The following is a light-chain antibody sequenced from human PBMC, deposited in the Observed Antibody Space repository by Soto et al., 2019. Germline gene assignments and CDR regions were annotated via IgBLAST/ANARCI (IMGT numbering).Light chain of an antibody. CDR1: QSVSSSY. CDR3: LQHTYLWT. CDR2: GAS. J-gene: IGKJ1*01. V-gene: IGKV3-20*01. Sequence: EIVLTQSPGTLSLSPGERATLSCRASQSVSSSYLAWYQQKPGQAPRLLIYGASSRATGIAARFSGSGSGTEFTLTISSLQPEDFATYYCLQHTYLWTFGQGTKVDIK.